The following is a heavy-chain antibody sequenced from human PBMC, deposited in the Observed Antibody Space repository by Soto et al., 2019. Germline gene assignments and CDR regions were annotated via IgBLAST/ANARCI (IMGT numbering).Heavy chain of an antibody. CDR1: GGSISSYY. V-gene: IGHV4-59*01. Sequence: SETLSLTCTVSGGSISSYYWSWIRQPPGKGLEWIGYIYYSGSTNYNPSLKSRVTISVDTSKNQFSLKLSSVTAADTAVYYCARVNNYDFWSGYYPAVAFDIWGQGTMVTVSS. CDR2: IYYSGST. D-gene: IGHD3-3*01. J-gene: IGHJ3*02. CDR3: ARVNNYDFWSGYYPAVAFDI.